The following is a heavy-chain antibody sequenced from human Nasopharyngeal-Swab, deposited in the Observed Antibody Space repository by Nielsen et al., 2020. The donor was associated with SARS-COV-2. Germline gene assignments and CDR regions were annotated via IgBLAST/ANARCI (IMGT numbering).Heavy chain of an antibody. CDR3: AGHPADFDY. J-gene: IGHJ4*02. D-gene: IGHD6-25*01. V-gene: IGHV4-34*01. CDR1: GASITGYH. Sequence: SETLSLTCAVYGASITGYHWSWIRQAPGKGLEWVGEMKPSGRTNYNPSLKSRVTISVDTSNNHFFLRLSSVTAADTAVYYCAGHPADFDYWGQGALVTVSS. CDR2: MKPSGRT.